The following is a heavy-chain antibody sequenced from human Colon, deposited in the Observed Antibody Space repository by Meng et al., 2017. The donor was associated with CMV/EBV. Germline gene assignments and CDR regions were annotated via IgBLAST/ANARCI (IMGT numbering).Heavy chain of an antibody. Sequence: GESLKISCKASGYAFNVFYIHWVRQAAGQGLEWMGWMNPNSGGTNYAQKFQGRVTMTRDTSISTAYMELTGLGSDDTAIYYCARLLSNGWEGDLGDYWGQGTLVTVSS. CDR3: ARLLSNGWEGDLGDY. CDR1: GYAFNVFY. V-gene: IGHV1-2*02. CDR2: MNPNSGGT. J-gene: IGHJ4*02. D-gene: IGHD6-19*01.